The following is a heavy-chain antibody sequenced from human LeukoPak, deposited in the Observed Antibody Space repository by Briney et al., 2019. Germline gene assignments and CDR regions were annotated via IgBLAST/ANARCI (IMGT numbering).Heavy chain of an antibody. CDR3: ARGGITMIVVVITNTVDY. V-gene: IGHV1-2*02. Sequence: ASVKVSCKASGYTFTGYFMHWVRQAPGQGLEWMGWINPNSGGTNYAQKFQGRVTMTRDTSISTAYMELSRLRSDDTAVYYCARGGITMIVVVITNTVDYWGQGTLVTVSS. CDR2: INPNSGGT. J-gene: IGHJ4*02. CDR1: GYTFTGYF. D-gene: IGHD3-22*01.